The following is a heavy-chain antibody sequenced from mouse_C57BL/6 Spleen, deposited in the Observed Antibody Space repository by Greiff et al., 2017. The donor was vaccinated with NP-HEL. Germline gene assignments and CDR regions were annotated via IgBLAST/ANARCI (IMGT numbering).Heavy chain of an antibody. CDR2: IDPSDSET. Sequence: QVQLQQPGAELVRPGSSVKLSCKASGYTFTSYWMHWVKQRPIQGLEWIGNIDPSDSETHYNQKFKDKATLTVDKSSSTAYMQLSSLTSEDSAVYYCARGIYYGPYFDYWGQGTTLTVSS. J-gene: IGHJ2*01. CDR3: ARGIYYGPYFDY. CDR1: GYTFTSYW. D-gene: IGHD2-1*01. V-gene: IGHV1-52*01.